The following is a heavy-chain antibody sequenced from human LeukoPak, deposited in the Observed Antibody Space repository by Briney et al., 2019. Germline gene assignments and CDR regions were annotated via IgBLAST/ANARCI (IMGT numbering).Heavy chain of an antibody. J-gene: IGHJ4*02. CDR2: IIPILGIA. Sequence: SVKVSCKASGGTFSSYAISWVRQAPGQGLEWMGRIIPILGIANYAQKFQGRVTITADKSTSTAYMELSSLRSEDTAVYYCARENYDILTGYSDYYFDYWGQGTLVTVSS. V-gene: IGHV1-69*04. CDR1: GGTFSSYA. CDR3: ARENYDILTGYSDYYFDY. D-gene: IGHD3-9*01.